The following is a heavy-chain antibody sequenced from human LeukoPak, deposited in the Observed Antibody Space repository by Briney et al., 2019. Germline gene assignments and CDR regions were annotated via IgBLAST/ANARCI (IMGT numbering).Heavy chain of an antibody. D-gene: IGHD3-22*01. CDR1: GFTFSDYY. CDR3: ARDSRYGRPRVLDSSGYPSDY. Sequence: GGSLRLSCAASGFTFSDYYMSWIRQAPGKGLEWVSYISSSGSTIYCADSVKGRFTISRDNAKNSLYLQMNSLRAEDTAVYYCARDSRYGRPRVLDSSGYPSDYWGQGTLVTASS. V-gene: IGHV3-11*01. CDR2: ISSSGSTI. J-gene: IGHJ4*02.